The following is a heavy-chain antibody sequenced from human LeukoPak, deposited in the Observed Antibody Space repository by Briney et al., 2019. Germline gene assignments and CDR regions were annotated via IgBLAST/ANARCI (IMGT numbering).Heavy chain of an antibody. CDR1: GFTFSSYA. CDR3: AGSSCSGGRCYSELRDFYHGMDV. J-gene: IGHJ6*02. CDR2: ISYDGSNK. D-gene: IGHD2-15*01. Sequence: HPGRSLRLSCAASGFTFSSYAMPWVRQAPGKGLEWVAVISYDGSNKYYGDSVKGRFTISRDNSKNTLYLQMSSLRAEDTAVYYCAGSSCSGGRCYSELRDFYHGMDVWGQGTTVTVSS. V-gene: IGHV3-30*04.